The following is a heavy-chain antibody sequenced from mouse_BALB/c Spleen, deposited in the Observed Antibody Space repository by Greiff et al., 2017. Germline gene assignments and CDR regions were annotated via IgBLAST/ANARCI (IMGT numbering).Heavy chain of an antibody. CDR1: GYSITSGYY. Sequence: EVKLQESGPGLVKPSQSLSLTCSVTGYSITSGYYWNWLRQFPGNKLEWMGYISYDGSNNYNPSLKNRISITRDTSKNQFFLKLNSVTTEDTATYYCARYGNYGGYFDVWGAGTTVTVSS. J-gene: IGHJ1*01. CDR2: ISYDGSN. CDR3: ARYGNYGGYFDV. D-gene: IGHD2-1*01. V-gene: IGHV3-6*02.